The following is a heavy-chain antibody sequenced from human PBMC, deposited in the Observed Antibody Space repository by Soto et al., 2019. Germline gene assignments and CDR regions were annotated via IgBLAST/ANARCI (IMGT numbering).Heavy chain of an antibody. CDR3: ARDLGNNYGSFAY. V-gene: IGHV3-30-3*01. J-gene: IGHJ4*02. Sequence: GGSLRLSCVASGFTFINYAMNWVRQAPGKGLEWVAVISYDGSNKYYADSVKGRITISRDNSRNTLYLQMNNLRAEDTAMYYCARDLGNNYGSFAYWGQGTLVTVSS. CDR2: ISYDGSNK. D-gene: IGHD4-17*01. CDR1: GFTFINYA.